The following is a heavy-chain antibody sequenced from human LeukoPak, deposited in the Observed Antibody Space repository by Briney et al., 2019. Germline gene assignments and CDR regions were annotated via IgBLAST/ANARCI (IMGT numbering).Heavy chain of an antibody. CDR3: ARANWRYGMDV. J-gene: IGHJ6*04. CDR1: GGSLSSYY. D-gene: IGHD1-1*01. Sequence: SETLSLTCTVSGGSLSSYYWSWIRQPPGEGLEWIGYIYYSGSTNYNPPLTRRATISVDTSKNQFSLKLSSVTAADTAVYYCARANWRYGMDVWGKGTTVTVSS. V-gene: IGHV4-59*01. CDR2: IYYSGST.